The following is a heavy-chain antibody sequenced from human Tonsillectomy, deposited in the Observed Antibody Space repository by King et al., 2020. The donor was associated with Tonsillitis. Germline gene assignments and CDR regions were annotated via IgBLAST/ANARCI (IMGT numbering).Heavy chain of an antibody. CDR1: GFTFSGHS. CDR3: ARDAAGDFHFWLDP. V-gene: IGHV3-48*02. J-gene: IGHJ5*02. CDR2: ITPTSSDI. D-gene: IGHD4-17*01. Sequence: VQLVESGGGLVKPGGSLTLSCAGSGFTFSGHSMNWVRQAPGKGLEWIAYITPTSSDIVYADSVRGRFTISRDNAKNLVFLRMNSLRDEDTAMYYCARDAAGDFHFWLDPWGQGTLVTVSS.